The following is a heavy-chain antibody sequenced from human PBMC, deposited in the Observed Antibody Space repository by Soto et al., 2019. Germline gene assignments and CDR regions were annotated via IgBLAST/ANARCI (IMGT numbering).Heavy chain of an antibody. CDR3: ARDGRGRGIAVAGRFWYFDL. Sequence: QVQLQESGPGLVKPSQTLSLTCTVSGASISCGGYYWNWIRQHPGKGLEWIGYIYYRGSTYYNPSLKSRVTISVDTSKNEFSLKLSSVTAADTAVYYCARDGRGRGIAVAGRFWYFDLWGRGTLVTVSS. CDR2: IYYRGST. CDR1: GASISCGGYY. V-gene: IGHV4-31*03. J-gene: IGHJ2*01. D-gene: IGHD6-19*01.